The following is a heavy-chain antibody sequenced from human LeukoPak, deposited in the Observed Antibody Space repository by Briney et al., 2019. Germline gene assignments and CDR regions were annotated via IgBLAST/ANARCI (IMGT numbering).Heavy chain of an antibody. CDR3: ARLGRDGYNRDFDY. V-gene: IGHV4-38-2*01. J-gene: IGHJ4*02. CDR2: IYHSGST. D-gene: IGHD5-24*01. Sequence: PSETLSLTCAVSGYSLSSGYYWGWIRQPPGKGLEWIGSIYHSGSTYYNPSLKPPLTISLDTSKNQFSLKLSSVTAADTAVYYCARLGRDGYNRDFDYWGQGTLVTVSS. CDR1: GYSLSSGYY.